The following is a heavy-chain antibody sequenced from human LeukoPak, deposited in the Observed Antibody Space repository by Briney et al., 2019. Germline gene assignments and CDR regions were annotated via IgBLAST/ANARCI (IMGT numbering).Heavy chain of an antibody. J-gene: IGHJ1*01. V-gene: IGHV3-11*01. CDR3: ARWIQLWSDYYDSSGYIPH. CDR1: GFTFSDYY. CDR2: ISSSGSTI. D-gene: IGHD3-22*01. Sequence: GGSLRLSCAASGFTFSDYYMSWIRQAPGKGLEWVSYISSSGSTIYYADSVKGRFTISRDNAKNSLYLQMNSLRAEDTAVYYCARWIQLWSDYYDSSGYIPHWGQGTLVTVSS.